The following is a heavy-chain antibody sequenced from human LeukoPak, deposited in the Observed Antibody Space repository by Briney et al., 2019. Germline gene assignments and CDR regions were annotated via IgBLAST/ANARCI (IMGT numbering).Heavy chain of an antibody. CDR3: ARGGAQGMDV. J-gene: IGHJ6*02. D-gene: IGHD1-26*01. CDR1: GFTFSDYY. V-gene: IGHV3-11*01. CDR2: ISGVASSI. Sequence: GGSLRLSCAASGFTFSDYYMTWIRQAPGEGLEWVSYISGVASSIYYADSVKGRFTISRDNAKNSVYLQMNSLRVEDTAVYYCARGGAQGMDVWGQGTTVTVSS.